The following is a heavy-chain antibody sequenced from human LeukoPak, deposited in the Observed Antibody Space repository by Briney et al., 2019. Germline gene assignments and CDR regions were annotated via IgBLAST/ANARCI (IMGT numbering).Heavy chain of an antibody. J-gene: IGHJ6*02. CDR2: ISSSSSTI. Sequence: GGSLRLYCAASGFTFSSYSMNWVRQAPGKGLEWVSYISSSSSTIYYADSVKGRFTISRDNAKNSLYLQMNSLRDEDTAVYYCARYRVPLYYYGMDVWGQGTTVTVSS. D-gene: IGHD3-10*01. V-gene: IGHV3-48*02. CDR3: ARYRVPLYYYGMDV. CDR1: GFTFSSYS.